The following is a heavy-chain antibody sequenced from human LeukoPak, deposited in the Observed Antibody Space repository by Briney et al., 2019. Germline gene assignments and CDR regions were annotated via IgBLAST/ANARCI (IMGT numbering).Heavy chain of an antibody. D-gene: IGHD2-15*01. CDR2: ISSSSDYI. CDR1: GFTFTSSA. Sequence: GGSLRLSCVASGFTFTSSAMTWVRQAPGKGLEWVSSISSSSDYIFYADSVKGRFTISRDNAKNSLYLQMNSLRAEDTAVYYCARSLNIVVVVAAEGAFDIWGQGTMVTVSS. V-gene: IGHV3-21*01. CDR3: ARSLNIVVVVAAEGAFDI. J-gene: IGHJ3*02.